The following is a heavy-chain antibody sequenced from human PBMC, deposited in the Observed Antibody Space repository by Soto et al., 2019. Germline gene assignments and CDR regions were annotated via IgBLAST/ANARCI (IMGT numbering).Heavy chain of an antibody. J-gene: IGHJ6*02. CDR3: AYYDSSGYLGADYYYGMDV. V-gene: IGHV1-2*04. CDR2: INPNSGGT. Sequence: ASAKVSCKASGYTFTGYYMHWVRQAPGQGLEWMGWINPNSGGTNYAQKFQGWVTMTRDTSISTAYMELSSLRSEDTAVYYCAYYDSSGYLGADYYYGMDVWGQGTTVTVSS. D-gene: IGHD3-22*01. CDR1: GYTFTGYY.